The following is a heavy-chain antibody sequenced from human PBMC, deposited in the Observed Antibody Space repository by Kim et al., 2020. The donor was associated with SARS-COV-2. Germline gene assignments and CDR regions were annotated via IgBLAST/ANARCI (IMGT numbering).Heavy chain of an antibody. Sequence: YSPSFHAQLTLSADKSISTAYLQWSSLKASDTAMYYCARLRGAATNWFDPWGQGTLVTVSS. CDR3: ARLRGAATNWFDP. J-gene: IGHJ5*02. V-gene: IGHV5-51*01. D-gene: IGHD3-10*01.